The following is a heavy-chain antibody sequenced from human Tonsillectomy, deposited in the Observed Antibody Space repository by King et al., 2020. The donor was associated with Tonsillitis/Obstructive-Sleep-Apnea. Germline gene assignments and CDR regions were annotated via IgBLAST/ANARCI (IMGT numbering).Heavy chain of an antibody. D-gene: IGHD3-10*01. CDR1: GGSLSGYF. Sequence: VQLQQWGAGLLEPSGTLSLTCAVYGGSLSGYFWTWVRQPPGKGLEWIGGITHSGSTNYNPSLNIRVTISVDTSKNQFSLRLTSLTAADTAVYYCARMVPAWSNSLDIWGQGTMVTVSS. CDR2: ITHSGST. CDR3: ARMVPAWSNSLDI. J-gene: IGHJ3*02. V-gene: IGHV4-34*01.